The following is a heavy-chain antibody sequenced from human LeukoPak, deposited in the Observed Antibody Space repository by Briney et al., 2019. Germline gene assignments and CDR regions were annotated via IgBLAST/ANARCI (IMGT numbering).Heavy chain of an antibody. CDR1: GFTFSSYG. V-gene: IGHV3-30*02. D-gene: IGHD5-18*01. CDR2: IRHDGSNK. J-gene: IGHJ4*02. Sequence: GGSLRLSCAASGFTFSSYGIHWVRQAPGKGLEWVAFIRHDGSNKYYADSVKGRFTISRDNSKSTLYLQMNSLRAEDTAVYYCAKTISGYSYAYGPSFFDYWGQGTLVTVSS. CDR3: AKTISGYSYAYGPSFFDY.